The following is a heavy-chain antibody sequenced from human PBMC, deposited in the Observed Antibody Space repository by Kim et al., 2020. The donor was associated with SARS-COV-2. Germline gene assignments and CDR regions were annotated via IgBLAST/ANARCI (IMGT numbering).Heavy chain of an antibody. Sequence: SETLSLTCAVYGGSFSGYYWSWIRQPPGKGLEWIGEINHSGSTNYNPSLKSRFTISVDTSKNQFSLKLSSVTAADTAVYYCARGLEVPAAAFDYWGQGTLVTVSS. D-gene: IGHD2-2*01. J-gene: IGHJ4*02. CDR2: INHSGST. CDR3: ARGLEVPAAAFDY. V-gene: IGHV4-34*01. CDR1: GGSFSGYY.